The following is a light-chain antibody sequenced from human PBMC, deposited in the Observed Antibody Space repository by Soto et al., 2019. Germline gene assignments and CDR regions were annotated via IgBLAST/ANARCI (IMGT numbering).Light chain of an antibody. CDR1: QSVSSY. CDR3: KQYNNWPPRLT. J-gene: IGKJ4*01. V-gene: IGKV3D-15*01. CDR2: GAS. Sequence: EIVMTQSPDTLSVSPGETVTLSCRASQSVSSYLAWYQQKPGQAPRLLIYGASTKAAGIPARFSGSGSGTEFTLTIRGLQAEDFAIYYCKQYNNWPPRLTFGGGTKVEIK.